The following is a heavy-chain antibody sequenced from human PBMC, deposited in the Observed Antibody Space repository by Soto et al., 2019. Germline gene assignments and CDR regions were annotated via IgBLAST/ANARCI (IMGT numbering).Heavy chain of an antibody. V-gene: IGHV1-69*13. CDR1: GGAFRSYS. Sequence: GAPAKFPCKDSGGAFRSYSSSWVRQARGKGLEWRGGIIPIFGTENSAKKFQGRVTIPADEPTSTAYMELSSLRSEDTAVYSGARTPSSGWEFEYWGKGTLVTVSP. CDR3: ARTPSSGWEFEY. D-gene: IGHD6-19*01. J-gene: IGHJ4*02. CDR2: IIPIFGTE.